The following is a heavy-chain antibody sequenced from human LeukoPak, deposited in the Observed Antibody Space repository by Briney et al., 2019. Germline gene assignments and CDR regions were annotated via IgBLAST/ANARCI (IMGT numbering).Heavy chain of an antibody. Sequence: ASVKVSCKASGGTFSSYAISWVRQAPGQGLEWMGGTIPIFGTANYAQKFQGRVTITADESTSTAYMELSSLRSEDTAVYYCARDSGSKQLVRRYYYYGMDVWGQGTTVTVSS. CDR2: TIPIFGTA. V-gene: IGHV1-69*13. D-gene: IGHD6-6*01. J-gene: IGHJ6*02. CDR3: ARDSGSKQLVRRYYYYGMDV. CDR1: GGTFSSYA.